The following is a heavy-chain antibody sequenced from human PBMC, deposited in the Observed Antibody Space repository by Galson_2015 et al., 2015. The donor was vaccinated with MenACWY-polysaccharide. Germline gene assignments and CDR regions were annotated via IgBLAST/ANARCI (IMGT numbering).Heavy chain of an antibody. CDR2: ISSGGNT. CDR3: ARGGDNIGTKKRPFDC. J-gene: IGHJ4*02. CDR1: GFTVSSYF. V-gene: IGHV3-66*01. Sequence: SLRLSCAASGFTVSSYFMSWVRQAPGKGLEWVSVISSGGNTYYADSVKGRFTISRDNSENTLYLQMNTLRADDTAVYYCARGGDNIGTKKRPFDCWGQGTLVTVSS. D-gene: IGHD2/OR15-2a*01.